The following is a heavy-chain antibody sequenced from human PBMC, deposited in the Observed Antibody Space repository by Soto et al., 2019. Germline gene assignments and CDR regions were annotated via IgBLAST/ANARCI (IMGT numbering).Heavy chain of an antibody. CDR3: AKGYGYDFWSGYFDY. CDR2: ISGSGGST. Sequence: QPGGSLRLSCAASGFTFSSYAMSWVRQAPGKGLEWVSAISGSGGSTYYADSVKGRFTISRDNSKNTLYLQMNSLRAEDTAVYYCAKGYGYDFWSGYFDYWGQGTLVTSPQ. CDR1: GFTFSSYA. D-gene: IGHD3-3*01. J-gene: IGHJ4*02. V-gene: IGHV3-23*01.